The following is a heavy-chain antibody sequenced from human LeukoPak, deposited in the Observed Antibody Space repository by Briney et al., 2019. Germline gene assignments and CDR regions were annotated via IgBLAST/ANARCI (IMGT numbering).Heavy chain of an antibody. CDR1: VDSVSSDSVA. Sequence: SQTLSLTCAISVDSVSSDSVASKSVRQYPSRGLEWLGRTYYRFKWYNDYVVSVKSRITINPDTSKNQFSLQLNSVTPEDTAVHCSARGISSRSFDPWGQGTLVTVSS. J-gene: IGHJ5*02. CDR3: ARGISSRSFDP. D-gene: IGHD3-3*02. V-gene: IGHV6-1*01. CDR2: TYYRFKWYN.